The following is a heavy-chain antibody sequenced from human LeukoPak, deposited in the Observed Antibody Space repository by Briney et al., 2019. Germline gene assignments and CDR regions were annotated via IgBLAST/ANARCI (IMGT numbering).Heavy chain of an antibody. V-gene: IGHV3-48*01. CDR2: ISSSSSTI. CDR3: ARDPARWCSSTSCYGGAFDY. D-gene: IGHD2-2*01. CDR1: GFTFSSYS. Sequence: AGGSLRLSCAASGFTFSSYSMNWVRQAPGKGLEWVSYISSSSSTIYYADSAKGRFTISRDNAKNSLYLQMNSLRAEDTAVYYCARDPARWCSSTSCYGGAFDYWGQGTLDTVSS. J-gene: IGHJ4*02.